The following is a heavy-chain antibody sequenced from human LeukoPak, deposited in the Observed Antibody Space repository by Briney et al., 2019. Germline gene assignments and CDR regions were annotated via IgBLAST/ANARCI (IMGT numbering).Heavy chain of an antibody. V-gene: IGHV3-23*01. Sequence: GGSLRLSCAASGFTFSSYAMSWVRQAPGKGLEWVSAISGSGGSTYYADSVKGRFTISRDNSKNTLYLQMNSLRAEDTAVYYCAKGRYYGSGSYYGWFGPWGQGTLVTVSS. D-gene: IGHD3-10*01. CDR1: GFTFSSYA. J-gene: IGHJ5*02. CDR3: AKGRYYGSGSYYGWFGP. CDR2: ISGSGGST.